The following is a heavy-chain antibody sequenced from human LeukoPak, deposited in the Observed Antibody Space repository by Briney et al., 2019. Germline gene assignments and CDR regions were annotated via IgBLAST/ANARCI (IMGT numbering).Heavy chain of an antibody. J-gene: IGHJ4*02. V-gene: IGHV4-39*07. Sequence: PSETLSLTCSVSGGSISSSFYYWAWIRQSPGEGLEWIGGIYYSGSTYYNPSLKSRVPISVDTSKTQFSLTLCSVTSAHTPVFYCARNIGVVSACYYYFDYWGQGTLVTVSS. D-gene: IGHD2-21*01. CDR1: GGSISSSFYY. CDR2: IYYSGST. CDR3: ARNIGVVSACYYYFDY.